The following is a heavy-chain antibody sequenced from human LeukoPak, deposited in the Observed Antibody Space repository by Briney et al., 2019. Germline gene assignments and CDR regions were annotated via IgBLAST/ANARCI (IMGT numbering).Heavy chain of an antibody. CDR2: ISSSTNTI. CDR3: ARGWDIVATIWGGCFDY. V-gene: IGHV3-48*01. CDR1: GFTFRSYR. J-gene: IGHJ4*02. D-gene: IGHD5-12*01. Sequence: GGSLRLSCAVSGFTFRSYRMNWIRQAPGKGLEWISSISSSTNTIYYADSVKGRFTISRDNAKNALYLQMNSLRAEDTAVYYCARGWDIVATIWGGCFDYWGQGTLVTVSS.